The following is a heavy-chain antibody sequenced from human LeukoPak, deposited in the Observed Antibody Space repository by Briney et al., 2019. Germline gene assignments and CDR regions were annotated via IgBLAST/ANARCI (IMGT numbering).Heavy chain of an antibody. V-gene: IGHV4-38-2*01. J-gene: IGHJ6*03. CDR3: ARQGGSNSPYYYYYMDV. Sequence: PSKTLSLTCAVSGYTISSGYYRCFFRQPPRKRPECIGCIYHSGTTYYNPSLKGRFTISVDKSKNQLSLKINSLTAADTAVYYCARQGGSNSPYYYYYMDVWGKGTTVTVSS. D-gene: IGHD2-2*01. CDR1: GYTISSGYY. CDR2: IYHSGTT.